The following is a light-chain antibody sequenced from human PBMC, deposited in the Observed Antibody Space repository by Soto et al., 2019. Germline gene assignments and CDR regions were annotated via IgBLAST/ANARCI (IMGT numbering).Light chain of an antibody. V-gene: IGKV1-5*01. J-gene: IGKJ1*01. CDR3: QQYDVSWT. CDR1: QSISGR. CDR2: DAS. Sequence: GDRVTITCRASQSISGRLAWYQQKPGKAPKLLIYDASSLESGVPSRFSGGGSGTDFTLTISSLQPDDFAAYYCQQYDVSWTFGQGTKVDIK.